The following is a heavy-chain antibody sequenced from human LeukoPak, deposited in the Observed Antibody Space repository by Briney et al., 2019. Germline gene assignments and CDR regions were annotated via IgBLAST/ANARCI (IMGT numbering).Heavy chain of an antibody. CDR3: AKDSDQWLAPVYYYGMDV. V-gene: IGHV3-23*01. D-gene: IGHD6-19*01. CDR1: GFTFGSYA. Sequence: GGSLRLSCAASGFTFGSYAMSWVRQAPGKGLEWVSAISGSGGSTYYADSVKGRFTISRDNSKNTLYLQMNSLRAEDTAVYYCAKDSDQWLAPVYYYGMDVWGQGTTVTVSS. J-gene: IGHJ6*02. CDR2: ISGSGGST.